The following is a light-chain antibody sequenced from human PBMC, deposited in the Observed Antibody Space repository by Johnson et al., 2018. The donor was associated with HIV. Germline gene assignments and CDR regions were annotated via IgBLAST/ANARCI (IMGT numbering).Light chain of an antibody. CDR3: GTWDSSLSASYV. CDR1: GSNIGNNY. V-gene: IGLV1-51*02. J-gene: IGLJ1*01. Sequence: HSVLTQPPSVSAAPGQKVTISCSGSGSNIGNNYVSWYQQLPGAAPKLLIYETNKRPSGIPDRFSGSKSGTSATLGITGLQTGDEADYYCGTWDSSLSASYVFGTGTKVAVL. CDR2: ETN.